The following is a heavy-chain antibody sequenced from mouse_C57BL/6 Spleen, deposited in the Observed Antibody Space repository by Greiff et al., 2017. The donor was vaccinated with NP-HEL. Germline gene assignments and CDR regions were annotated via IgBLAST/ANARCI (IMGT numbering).Heavy chain of an antibody. CDR3: ARLGLRAGWDVDV. J-gene: IGHJ1*03. D-gene: IGHD2-4*01. V-gene: IGHV1-72*01. CDR2: IDPNSGGT. Sequence: QVQLKQPGAELVKPGASVKLSCKASGYTFTSYWMHWVKQRPGRGLEWIGRIDPNSGGTKYNEKFKSKATLTVDKPSSTAYMQLSSLTSDDSAVYYCARLGLRAGWDVDVWGTGTTVTVSS. CDR1: GYTFTSYW.